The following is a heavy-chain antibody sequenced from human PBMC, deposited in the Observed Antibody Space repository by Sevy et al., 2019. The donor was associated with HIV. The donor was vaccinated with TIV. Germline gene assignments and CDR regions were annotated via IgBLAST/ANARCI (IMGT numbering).Heavy chain of an antibody. J-gene: IGHJ4*02. Sequence: SETLSLTCTVSGGSVSSGSLYWSWIRQPPGKGLEWIGYIYYSGTINYNPSLKSGVTISIDTSRNHFSLKLRSVTAADTAFYYCATVQTSMVGSFDYWGQGILVTVSS. D-gene: IGHD2-8*01. CDR3: ATVQTSMVGSFDY. V-gene: IGHV4-61*03. CDR2: IYYSGTI. CDR1: GGSVSSGSLY.